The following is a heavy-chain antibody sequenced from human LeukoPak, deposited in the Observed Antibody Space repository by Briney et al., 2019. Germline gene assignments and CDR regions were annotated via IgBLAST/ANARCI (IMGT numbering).Heavy chain of an antibody. CDR2: LYTGETT. J-gene: IGHJ5*02. CDR1: GFGVSSNF. Sequence: GGSLRLSCVASGFGVSSNFMGWVRQAPGKGLEWVSVLYTGETTYYADSVKGRFTISRDNAKNSLYLQMNSLRAEDTALYYCARDLFSLGDTADNWFDPWGQGTLVTVSS. V-gene: IGHV3-53*01. CDR3: ARDLFSLGDTADNWFDP. D-gene: IGHD3-10*01.